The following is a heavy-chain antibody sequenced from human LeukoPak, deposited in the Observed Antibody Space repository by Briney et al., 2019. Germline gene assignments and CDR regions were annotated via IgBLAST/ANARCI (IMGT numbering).Heavy chain of an antibody. CDR3: VRALACSSTSCYEPTYFDS. Sequence: PGGSLRLSCAASGFTFSNYDMHWVRQASGKGLEWVSGIGTAGDTYYPGSVKGRFSISRENAKNSLYLRMNGLRAGDTAVYYCVRALACSSTSCYEPTYFDSWGQGTLVTVSP. CDR1: GFTFSNYD. CDR2: IGTAGDT. J-gene: IGHJ4*02. D-gene: IGHD2-2*01. V-gene: IGHV3-13*01.